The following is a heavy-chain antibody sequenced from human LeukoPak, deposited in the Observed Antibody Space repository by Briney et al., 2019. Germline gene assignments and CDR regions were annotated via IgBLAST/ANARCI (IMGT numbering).Heavy chain of an antibody. CDR3: AKSRGQYGDYLFYYYGMDV. D-gene: IGHD4-17*01. V-gene: IGHV3-23*01. Sequence: GGSLRLSCAASGFTFSSCAMSWVRQAPAKGLEWVSGISDSGVTTYHADSVKGRFTISRDNSKNTLYLQMNSLRAEDTALYYCAKSRGQYGDYLFYYYGMDVWGQGTTVTVSS. CDR1: GFTFSSCA. J-gene: IGHJ6*02. CDR2: ISDSGVTT.